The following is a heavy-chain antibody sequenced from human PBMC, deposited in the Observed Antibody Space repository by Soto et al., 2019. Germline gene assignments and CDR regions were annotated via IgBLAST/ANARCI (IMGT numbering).Heavy chain of an antibody. D-gene: IGHD2-21*01. V-gene: IGHV3-30*18. J-gene: IGHJ4*02. CDR3: ANDCGGECFPNDY. CDR1: GFNFSYYG. CDR2: VSDDGSKK. Sequence: GGSLRLSCAASGFNFSYYGMHWVRQAPGKGLEWVAVVSDDGSKKFYADSVEGRFTIHRDNSKKTVSLQMDSLRAEDTGLYYCANDCGGECFPNDYWGQGNLVTVSS.